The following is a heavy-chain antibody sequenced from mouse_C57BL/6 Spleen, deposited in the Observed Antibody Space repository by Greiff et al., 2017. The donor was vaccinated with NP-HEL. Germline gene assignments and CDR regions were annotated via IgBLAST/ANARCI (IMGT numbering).Heavy chain of an antibody. CDR3: ARGIDYGNYVDY. CDR1: GYTFTSYW. V-gene: IGHV1-52*01. D-gene: IGHD2-1*01. CDR2: IDPSDSET. J-gene: IGHJ2*01. Sequence: QVQLQQPGAELVRPGSSVKLSCKASGYTFTSYWMHWVKQRPIQGLEWIGNIDPSDSETHYNQKFKDKATLTVDKSSSTAYMQLSSLTSEDSAVYYCARGIDYGNYVDYWGQGTTLTVSS.